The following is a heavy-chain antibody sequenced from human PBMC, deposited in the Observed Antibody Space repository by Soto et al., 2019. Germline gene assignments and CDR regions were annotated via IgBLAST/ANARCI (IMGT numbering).Heavy chain of an antibody. J-gene: IGHJ4*02. D-gene: IGHD3-22*01. CDR3: ARDLTRSGYPFDY. V-gene: IGHV4-61*01. Sequence: PSETLSLTCTVSGGSVSSGSYYWSWIRQPPGKGLEWIGYIYYSGSTNYNPSLKSRVTISVDTSKNQFSLKLSSVTAADTAVYYCARDLTRSGYPFDYWGQGTLVTVSS. CDR1: GGSVSSGSYY. CDR2: IYYSGST.